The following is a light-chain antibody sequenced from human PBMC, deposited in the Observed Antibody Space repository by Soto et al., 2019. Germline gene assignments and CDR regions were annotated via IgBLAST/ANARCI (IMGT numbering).Light chain of an antibody. Sequence: SPSEVPESTGSRATLTCRASQSISSYLTWYQQKPGKAPKLLIYDASSLQSGVPSRFSGSGSGTEFTLTISSLQPEDFATYYCQQSNSSPPTFGQGTKVDIK. CDR1: QSISSY. CDR2: DAS. CDR3: QQSNSSPPT. V-gene: IGKV1-39*01. J-gene: IGKJ1*01.